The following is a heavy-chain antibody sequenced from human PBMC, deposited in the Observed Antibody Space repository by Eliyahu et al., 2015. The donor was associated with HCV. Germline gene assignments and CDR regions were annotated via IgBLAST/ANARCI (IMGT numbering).Heavy chain of an antibody. CDR3: AREQVIIIGLVILDV. CDR1: GGTFSSYA. Sequence: QVQLVQSGAEVKKPGSSVKVSCKASGGTFSSYAISWXRQAPGQGLEWMGRIIPILGIANYAQKFQGRVTITADKSTSTAYMELSSLRSEDTAVYYCAREQVIIIGLVILDVWGQGTTVTVSS. V-gene: IGHV1-69*04. D-gene: IGHD3/OR15-3a*01. CDR2: IIPILGIA. J-gene: IGHJ6*02.